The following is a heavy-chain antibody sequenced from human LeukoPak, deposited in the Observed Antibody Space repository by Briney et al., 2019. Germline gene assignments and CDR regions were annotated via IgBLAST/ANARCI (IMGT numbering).Heavy chain of an antibody. CDR1: GGSISGYY. V-gene: IGHV4-4*07. D-gene: IGHD5-24*01. CDR3: TRGQDGYDDY. Sequence: SETLSLTCTVSGGSISGYYWNWIRQPAGKGLEWIGRIYVSESTNYNPSLKSRVTMSADTSKNQFSLKMSSVTAADTAVYYCTRGQDGYDDYWGQGTLVTVSS. J-gene: IGHJ4*02. CDR2: IYVSEST.